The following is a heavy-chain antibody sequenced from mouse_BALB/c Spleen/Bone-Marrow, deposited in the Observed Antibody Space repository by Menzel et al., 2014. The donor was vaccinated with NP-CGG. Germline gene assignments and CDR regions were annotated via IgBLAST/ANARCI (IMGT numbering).Heavy chain of an antibody. CDR2: IYPGNSDT. CDR3: TRWNYYGSSYDY. D-gene: IGHD1-1*01. V-gene: IGHV1-5*01. J-gene: IGHJ2*01. CDR1: GYTFTSYW. Sequence: EVQGVESGTVLARPGASVKMSCKASGYTFTSYWMHWVKQRPGQGLEWIGAIYPGNSDTSYNQKFKGKAKLTAVISTSTAYMELSSLTNEDSAVYYCTRWNYYGSSYDYWGQGTTLTVSS.